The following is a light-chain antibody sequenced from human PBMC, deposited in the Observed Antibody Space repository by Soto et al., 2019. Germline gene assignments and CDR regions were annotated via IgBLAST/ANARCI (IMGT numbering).Light chain of an antibody. J-gene: IGKJ1*01. V-gene: IGKV3-20*01. Sequence: EIVLMQFPGTLSLSPGERATLSCRASQSVGRNYVAWYQQKPGQAPRVIIYAASNRASGIPDRFSGSGSGSDFTLTISRLEPEDFAVYYCQQYGTSPWAFGQGTKVEIK. CDR3: QQYGTSPWA. CDR1: QSVGRNY. CDR2: AAS.